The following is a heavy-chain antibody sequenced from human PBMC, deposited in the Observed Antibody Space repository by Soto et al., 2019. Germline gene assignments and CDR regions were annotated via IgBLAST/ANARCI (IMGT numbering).Heavy chain of an antibody. Sequence: SETLSLTCTMSGDSYSIATYSWSWIRQPPGKALQWIGFIYQSGVTSYNPSLASRVSISLDRSKNQCSLKLKSVTAAVTAVYCCAGIPYTCGIRFDPWGPGTLVTVSS. CDR2: IYQSGVT. J-gene: IGHJ5*02. D-gene: IGHD2-15*01. CDR3: AGIPYTCGIRFDP. V-gene: IGHV4-30-2*01. CDR1: GDSYSIATYS.